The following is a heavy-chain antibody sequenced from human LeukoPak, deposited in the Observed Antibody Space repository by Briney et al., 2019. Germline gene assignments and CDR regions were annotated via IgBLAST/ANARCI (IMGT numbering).Heavy chain of an antibody. Sequence: GGSLRLSCVASGFTFSFHAMSWVRQAPGKGLEWVSAISGSGKNIYYADSVKGRFTISRDNSKNTLYLQMNSLRAEDTAVYHCAKDWEAVSNTATGIHYWGQGTLVTVSS. CDR2: ISGSGKNI. CDR1: GFTFSFHA. D-gene: IGHD5/OR15-5a*01. J-gene: IGHJ4*02. V-gene: IGHV3-23*01. CDR3: AKDWEAVSNTATGIHY.